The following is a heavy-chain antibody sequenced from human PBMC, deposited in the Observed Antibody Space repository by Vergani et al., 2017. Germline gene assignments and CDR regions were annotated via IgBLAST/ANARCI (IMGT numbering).Heavy chain of an antibody. Sequence: EVQLLESGGNLVQPGGSLRLSCAASGFTFTNFAMTWVRQAPGEGLKWVSGISGSGGFTYYADSVKGRFTISRDNSKNTMFLQMNSLRAEDTSVYYCATMRIGGGQHWFDPWGQGTLVTVSS. V-gene: IGHV3-23*01. CDR1: GFTFTNFA. CDR2: ISGSGGFT. J-gene: IGHJ5*02. D-gene: IGHD1-26*01. CDR3: ATMRIGGGQHWFDP.